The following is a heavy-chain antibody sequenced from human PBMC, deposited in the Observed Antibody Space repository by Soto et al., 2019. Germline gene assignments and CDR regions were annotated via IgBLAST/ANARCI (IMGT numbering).Heavy chain of an antibody. CDR3: ASSYSNYALIDYYYYGMDV. CDR1: GFTFSSYA. J-gene: IGHJ6*02. V-gene: IGHV3-30-3*01. D-gene: IGHD4-4*01. CDR2: ISYDGSNK. Sequence: GGSLRLSCAASGFTFSSYAMHWVGQAPGKGLEWVAVISYDGSNKYYADSVKGRFTISRDNSKNTLYLQMNSLRSEDTAVYYCASSYSNYALIDYYYYGMDVWGQGTTVTVSS.